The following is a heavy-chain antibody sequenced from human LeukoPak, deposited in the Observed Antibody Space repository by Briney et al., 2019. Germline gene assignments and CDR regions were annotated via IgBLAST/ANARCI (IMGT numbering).Heavy chain of an antibody. Sequence: GGSLRLSCAASGFTFCSYAMSWVRPAPGKGVEWVSAISGSGGSTYYADSVKGRFTISRDNSKNTLYLQMNSLRAEDTAVYYCAKDRIAARDWFDPWGQGTLVTVSS. CDR3: AKDRIAARDWFDP. J-gene: IGHJ5*02. CDR1: GFTFCSYA. CDR2: ISGSGGST. V-gene: IGHV3-23*01. D-gene: IGHD6-6*01.